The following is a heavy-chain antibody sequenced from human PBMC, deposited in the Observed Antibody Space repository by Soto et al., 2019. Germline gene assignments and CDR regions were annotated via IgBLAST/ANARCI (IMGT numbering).Heavy chain of an antibody. CDR1: GGSFSGYY. J-gene: IGHJ6*03. CDR2: INHSGST. CDR3: ARGRRGYYYMDV. V-gene: IGHV4-34*01. Sequence: PSETLSLTCAVYGGSFSGYYWSWIRQPPGKGLEWIGEINHSGSTNYNPSLKSRVTISVDTSKNQFSLKLSSVTAADTAVYYCARGRRGYYYMDVWGKGTTVTVSS.